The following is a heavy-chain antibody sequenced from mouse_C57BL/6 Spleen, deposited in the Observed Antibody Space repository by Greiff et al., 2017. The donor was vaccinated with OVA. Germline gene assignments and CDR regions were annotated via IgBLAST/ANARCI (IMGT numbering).Heavy chain of an antibody. CDR2: FHPYNDDT. J-gene: IGHJ1*03. Sequence: QVQLQQSGAELVKPGASVKMSCKASGYTFTTYPIEWMKQNHGKSLEWIGNFHPYNDDTKYNEKFKGKATLTVEKSSSTVYLELSRLTSDDSAVYYCARGYYGSSSYWYVDVWGTGTTVTVSS. CDR3: ARGYYGSSSYWYVDV. V-gene: IGHV1-47*01. CDR1: GYTFTTYP. D-gene: IGHD1-1*01.